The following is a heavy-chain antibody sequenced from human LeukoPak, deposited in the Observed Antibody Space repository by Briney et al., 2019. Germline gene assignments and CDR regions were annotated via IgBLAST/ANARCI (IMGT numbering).Heavy chain of an antibody. Sequence: GESLKISCKGSGYSFINYWIGWVRQMPGKGLEWMGIIYPGDTVTIYSPSFQGQVTISDDKSIGTAYLQWSSLKASDTAIYYCARGGPAYALDYWGQGTLGTVSS. D-gene: IGHD2-2*01. CDR2: IYPGDTVT. CDR3: ARGGPAYALDY. V-gene: IGHV5-51*01. J-gene: IGHJ4*02. CDR1: GYSFINYW.